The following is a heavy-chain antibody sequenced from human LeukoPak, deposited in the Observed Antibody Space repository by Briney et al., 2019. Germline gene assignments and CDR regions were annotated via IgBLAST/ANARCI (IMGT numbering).Heavy chain of an antibody. D-gene: IGHD3-22*01. CDR2: IKEDGSEK. CDR3: ARAHYSSFDY. Sequence: GSLRLSCAASGFTFRDYWMSWVRQAPGKGLEWVANIKEDGSEKHYVDSVKGRFTISRDNAKNSLYLQSLYLQMNSLRAEDTAAYYCARAHYSSFDYWGQGTLVTVSS. V-gene: IGHV3-7*01. J-gene: IGHJ4*02. CDR1: GFTFRDYW.